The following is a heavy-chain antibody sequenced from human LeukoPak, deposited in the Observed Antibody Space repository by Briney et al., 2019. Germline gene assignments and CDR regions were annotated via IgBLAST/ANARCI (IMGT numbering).Heavy chain of an antibody. Sequence: GGSLRLSCEVSGFPVTTYAMHWVRQAPGKGLEWVAVISYDGRNEYYTDSVKGRFTISRDNAKNSLYLQMNSLRAEDTAVYYCARQYSYGSRAFDYWGQGTLVTVSS. D-gene: IGHD5-18*01. CDR2: ISYDGRNE. J-gene: IGHJ4*02. V-gene: IGHV3-30*04. CDR1: GFPVTTYA. CDR3: ARQYSYGSRAFDY.